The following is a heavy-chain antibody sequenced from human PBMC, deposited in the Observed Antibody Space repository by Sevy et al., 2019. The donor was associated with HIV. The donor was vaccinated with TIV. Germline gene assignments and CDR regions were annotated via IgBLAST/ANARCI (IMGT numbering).Heavy chain of an antibody. CDR2: NNRSGGT. J-gene: IGHJ4*02. D-gene: IGHD3-3*01. CDR3: ARGVSDFWSGPGL. CDR1: GGSFSGYY. Sequence: SETLSLTCAVSGGSFSGYYWSWIRQPPGKGLEWIGENNRSGGTNYNPSLKSRVTISVDTSKNQFSLKLSSVTAADTAMYYCARGVSDFWSGPGLWGQGTLVTVSS. V-gene: IGHV4-34*01.